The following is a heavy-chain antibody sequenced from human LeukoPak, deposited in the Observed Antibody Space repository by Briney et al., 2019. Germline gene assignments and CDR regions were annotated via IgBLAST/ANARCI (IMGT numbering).Heavy chain of an antibody. Sequence: GASVKVSCKASGGTFSSYAISWVRQAPGQGLEWMGRIIPILGIANYAQKFQGRVTITADKSTSTAYMELSSLRSEDTAVYYCASPLGDSSGYYSDAFDIWGQGTMVTVSS. CDR2: IIPILGIA. V-gene: IGHV1-69*04. D-gene: IGHD3-22*01. CDR1: GGTFSSYA. J-gene: IGHJ3*02. CDR3: ASPLGDSSGYYSDAFDI.